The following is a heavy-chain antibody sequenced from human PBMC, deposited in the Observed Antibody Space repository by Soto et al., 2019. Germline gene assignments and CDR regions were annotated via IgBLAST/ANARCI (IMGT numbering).Heavy chain of an antibody. D-gene: IGHD3-22*01. J-gene: IGHJ4*02. V-gene: IGHV4-31*03. CDR2: IFHTGSR. CDR1: GGSISSATYY. Sequence: SETLSLTCSVSGGSISSATYYWSWVRQRPGEGLEWIGYIFHTGSRYYSAALKSRLTISVDTSKNQFSLKLSSVTAAGTAVYYCARVRDYYHSSGYPQGYYFDYWGQGTRVTVSS. CDR3: ARVRDYYHSSGYPQGYYFDY.